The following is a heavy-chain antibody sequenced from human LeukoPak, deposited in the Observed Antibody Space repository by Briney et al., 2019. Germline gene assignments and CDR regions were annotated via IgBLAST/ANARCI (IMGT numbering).Heavy chain of an antibody. J-gene: IGHJ4*02. CDR1: GGTISSYY. V-gene: IGHV4-4*07. CDR3: ARDTGYYFGSGNYLYYFDY. D-gene: IGHD3-10*01. Sequence: SDTLALTCTVFGGTISSYYWSWIRQPAGKGLEWMGRMYTGGSPNYNPSLKSRVTMSVDTSKNQFSLKLSSVTAADTAVYYCARDTGYYFGSGNYLYYFDYWGQGTLVTVSS. CDR2: MYTGGSP.